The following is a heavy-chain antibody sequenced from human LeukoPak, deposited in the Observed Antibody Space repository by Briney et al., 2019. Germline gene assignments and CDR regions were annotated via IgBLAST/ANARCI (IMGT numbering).Heavy chain of an antibody. CDR3: ASLDTAHPSGVH. J-gene: IGHJ4*02. Sequence: QAGGSLRLSCEASTFTFTPGWMSWVRQAPGKGLEWVAMMKRDGGEKHYVDSVRVRFTISRDNAKNSLYLQMDSLRDEDTAVYYCASLDTAHPSGVHWGQGTLVTVSS. CDR2: MKRDGGEK. D-gene: IGHD5-18*01. V-gene: IGHV3-7*01. CDR1: TFTFTPGW.